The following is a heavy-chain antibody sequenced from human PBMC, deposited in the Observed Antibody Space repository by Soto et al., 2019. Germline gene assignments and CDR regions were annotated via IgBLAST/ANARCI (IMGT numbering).Heavy chain of an antibody. V-gene: IGHV3-21*01. CDR3: AKDTYYYDRSGYYTYDY. CDR2: ISSFSNYM. J-gene: IGHJ4*02. CDR1: GFTFNSYS. D-gene: IGHD3-22*01. Sequence: PGGSLRLSCAVSGFTFNSYSMNWVRQAPGKGLEWVSSISSFSNYMYYTDSVKGRFTISRDNAKNSLYLQMNSLRAEDTAVYYFAKDTYYYDRSGYYTYDYWGQGTQVTVSS.